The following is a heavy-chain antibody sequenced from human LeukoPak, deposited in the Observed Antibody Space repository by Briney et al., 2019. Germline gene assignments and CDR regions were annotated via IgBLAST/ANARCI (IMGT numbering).Heavy chain of an antibody. V-gene: IGHV3-23*01. CDR2: ISGSGGST. Sequence: GGSLRLSCAASGFTFSSYAMSWVRQAPGKGLEWVSAISGSGGSTYYAASVKGRFTISRDNSKNTLYLQMNSLRAEDTAVYYCAKGGGTWPYYYGMDVWGQGTTVTVSS. CDR3: AKGGGTWPYYYGMDV. CDR1: GFTFSSYA. J-gene: IGHJ6*02. D-gene: IGHD1-1*01.